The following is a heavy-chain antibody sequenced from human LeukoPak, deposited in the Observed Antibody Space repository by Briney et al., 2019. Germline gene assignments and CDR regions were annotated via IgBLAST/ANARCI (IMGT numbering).Heavy chain of an antibody. CDR1: GGSISSGDYY. CDR2: IYYSGST. V-gene: IGHV4-30-4*01. J-gene: IGHJ4*02. Sequence: PSQTLSLTCAVSGGSISSGDYYWSWIRQPPGKGLEWIGYIYYSGSTYYNPSLKSRVTISVDTSKNQFSLKLSSVTAADTAVYYCARDLGYSSPFDYWGQGTLVTVSS. CDR3: ARDLGYSSPFDY. D-gene: IGHD6-19*01.